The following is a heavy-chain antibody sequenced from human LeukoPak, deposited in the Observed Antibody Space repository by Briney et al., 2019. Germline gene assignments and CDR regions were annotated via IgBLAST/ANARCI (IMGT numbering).Heavy chain of an antibody. CDR1: GFNFNAYD. V-gene: IGHV3-48*02. D-gene: IGHD3-16*01. CDR2: IEKTSSTI. J-gene: IGHJ3*02. CDR3: VRDRMGGAFDI. Sequence: PGGSLRLSCAASGFNFNAYDMNWVRQAPGKGLEWLSFIEKTSSTIYYADSVKGRFTISRDNARNSLYLQLNSLRDEDTALYYCVRDRMGGAFDIWGQGTMVTISS.